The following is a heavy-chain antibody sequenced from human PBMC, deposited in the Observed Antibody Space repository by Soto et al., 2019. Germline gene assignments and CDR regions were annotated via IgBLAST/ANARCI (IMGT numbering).Heavy chain of an antibody. CDR1: GGSFRDYY. CDR2: INDRGSI. D-gene: IGHD3-9*01. Sequence: QVQLQQWGAGPLRPLETLSLTCGVSGGSFRDYYWAWIRQSPGKGLEWIGEINDRGSINYNPSLKSRVSISVDTSKNHYSLNLRSVTAADTAVYYCARESHDILTGPPWVWYFDLWGRGPLVTVSS. J-gene: IGHJ2*01. CDR3: ARESHDILTGPPWVWYFDL. V-gene: IGHV4-34*01.